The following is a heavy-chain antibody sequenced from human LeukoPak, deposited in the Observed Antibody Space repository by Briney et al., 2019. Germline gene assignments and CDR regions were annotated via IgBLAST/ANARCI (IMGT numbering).Heavy chain of an antibody. V-gene: IGHV3-30*02. CDR2: IRYDGSNK. J-gene: IGHJ4*02. Sequence: GGSLRLSCAASGFTFSSYGMHWVRQAPGKGLEWVAFIRYDGSNKYYADSVKGRFTISRDNPKNTLYLQMNSLRAEDTAVYYCAKRVVTTRLFDYWGQGTLVTVSS. D-gene: IGHD4-11*01. CDR1: GFTFSSYG. CDR3: AKRVVTTRLFDY.